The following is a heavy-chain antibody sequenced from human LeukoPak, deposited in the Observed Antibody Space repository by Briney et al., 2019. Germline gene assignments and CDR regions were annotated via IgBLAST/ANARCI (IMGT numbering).Heavy chain of an antibody. J-gene: IGHJ4*02. Sequence: SETLSLTCTVSGGSISSYYWSWIRQPPGKGLEWIGYIYYTGSTNYNPSLKSRVIISVDTSKNQFSLKLSSVSAADTAVYYCARADGYKFDYWGQGTLVTVSS. V-gene: IGHV4-59*01. CDR2: IYYTGST. D-gene: IGHD5-24*01. CDR3: ARADGYKFDY. CDR1: GGSISSYY.